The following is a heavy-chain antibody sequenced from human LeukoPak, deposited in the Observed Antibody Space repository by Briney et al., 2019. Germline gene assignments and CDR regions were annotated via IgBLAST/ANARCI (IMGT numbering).Heavy chain of an antibody. CDR2: INHSGST. J-gene: IGHJ4*02. Sequence: SETLSLTCAVYGGFFSGYYWSWIRRPPGKGLEWIGEINHSGSTNYNPSLKSRVTISVDTSKNQFSLKLSSVTAADTAVYYCARGLSAAPPGRYWGQGTLVTVSS. V-gene: IGHV4-34*01. CDR1: GGFFSGYY. CDR3: ARGLSAAPPGRY. D-gene: IGHD6-13*01.